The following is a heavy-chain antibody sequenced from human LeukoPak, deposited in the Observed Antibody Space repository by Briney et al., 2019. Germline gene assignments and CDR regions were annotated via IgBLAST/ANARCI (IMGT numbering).Heavy chain of an antibody. CDR1: GYSFTSYW. D-gene: IGHD2-2*01. CDR3: ARRAYCSSTSCRYFDY. V-gene: IGHV5-51*01. CDR2: IYPGDSDT. Sequence: GESLKISCKGSGYSFTSYWIGWARQMPGKGLEWMGIIYPGDSDTRYSPSFQGQVAISVDKSISTAYLQWSSLKDSDTAMYYCARRAYCSSTSCRYFDYWGQGALVTVSS. J-gene: IGHJ4*02.